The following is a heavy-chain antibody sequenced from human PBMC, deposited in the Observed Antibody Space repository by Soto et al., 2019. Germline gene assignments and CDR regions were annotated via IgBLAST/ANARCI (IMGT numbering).Heavy chain of an antibody. D-gene: IGHD3-10*01. J-gene: IGHJ4*02. V-gene: IGHV5-51*01. CDR2: INPVDSYT. CDR3: ARGQTIYYSSRGSYPFEF. Sequence: PGESLKISCTGSRYSFSSYWIGWVRQKPGKGLEWMGIINPVDSYTRYSPSFLGQVTFSADKSIKTAYLQWSSLKASDTAIYYCARGQTIYYSSRGSYPFEFRGLGTPVTVSS. CDR1: RYSFSSYW.